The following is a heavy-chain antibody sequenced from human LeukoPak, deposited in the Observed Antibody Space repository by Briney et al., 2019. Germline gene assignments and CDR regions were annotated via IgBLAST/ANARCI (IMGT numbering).Heavy chain of an antibody. CDR2: ISGSGSTT. D-gene: IGHD5-18*01. CDR1: GFTFSSFG. CDR3: AKEEGYIYGLLDY. V-gene: IGHV3-23*01. J-gene: IGHJ4*02. Sequence: GGSLRLSCAASGFTFSSFGMSWVRQAPGKGLEWVSSISGSGSTTYYADSVKGRFTISRDNSKNMLYLQMNSLRAEDAAVYYCAKEEGYIYGLLDYWGQGILVTVSS.